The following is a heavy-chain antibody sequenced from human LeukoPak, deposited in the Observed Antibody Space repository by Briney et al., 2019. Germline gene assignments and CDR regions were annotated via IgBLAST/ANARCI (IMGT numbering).Heavy chain of an antibody. V-gene: IGHV3-64*01. CDR2: ISSNGGST. J-gene: IGHJ4*02. CDR1: GFTFSSYA. CDR3: ASFPWELRPT. D-gene: IGHD1-26*01. Sequence: PGGSLRLSCAASGFTFSSYAMHWVRQAPGKGLEYVSAISSNGGSTYYANSVKGRFTISRDNSKNTLYLQMGSLRAEDTAVYYCASFPWELRPTWGQGTLVTVSS.